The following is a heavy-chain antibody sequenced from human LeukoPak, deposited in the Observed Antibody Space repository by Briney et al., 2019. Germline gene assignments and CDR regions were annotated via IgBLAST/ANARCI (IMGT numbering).Heavy chain of an antibody. Sequence: GGSLRLSCAASGFTFSSYEMNWVRQAPGKGLEWVSYISGSGSTIYYADSVKGRFTISRDNAKNSLYLQMNSLRAEDTAVYYCARRLYDSESFSLDYWGQGTLVTVSS. V-gene: IGHV3-48*03. CDR3: ARRLYDSESFSLDY. CDR1: GFTFSSYE. D-gene: IGHD3-10*01. CDR2: ISGSGSTI. J-gene: IGHJ4*02.